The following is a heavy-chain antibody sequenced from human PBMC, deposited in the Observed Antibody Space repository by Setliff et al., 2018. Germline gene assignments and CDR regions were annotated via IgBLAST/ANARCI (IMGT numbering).Heavy chain of an antibody. V-gene: IGHV4-34*01. CDR1: GGSFSTYF. D-gene: IGHD2-2*01. Sequence: SETLSLTCAVYGGSFSTYFWSWIRQPPGKGLEWIGEISHSGSANYNPSLKSRVTMSVDTSKSQFSLNLNSVTAADTAAYYFRLAHCNTTGCEEALDFWSQGTLVTVSS. J-gene: IGHJ4*02. CDR2: ISHSGSA. CDR3: RLAHCNTTGCEEALDF.